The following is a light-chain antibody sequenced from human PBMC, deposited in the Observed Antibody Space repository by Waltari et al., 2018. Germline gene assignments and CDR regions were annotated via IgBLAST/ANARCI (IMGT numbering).Light chain of an antibody. CDR3: QQYNNWLGT. CDR2: GAS. J-gene: IGKJ1*01. CDR1: QRVSSN. V-gene: IGKV3-15*01. Sequence: EIVMTQSPATLSVSPGERATLSCRASQRVSSNLAWYQQKPGQAPRLLISGASTRATGIPARFSGSGSGTEFTLTISSLQSEDFAVYYCQQYNNWLGTFGQGTKVEIK.